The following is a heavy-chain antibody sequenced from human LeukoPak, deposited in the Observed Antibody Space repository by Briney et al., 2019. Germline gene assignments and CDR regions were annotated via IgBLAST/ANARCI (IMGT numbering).Heavy chain of an antibody. CDR3: AKPGGGSSIGY. CDR1: GFTFSSYS. V-gene: IGHV3-30*02. D-gene: IGHD6-6*01. Sequence: GGSLRLSCAASGFTFSSYSMHWVRQAPDKGLEWVAFVWYDETNKYYADSVKGRFTISRDNSKNTLYLQMNSLRADDTAVYYCAKPGGGSSIGYWGQGTPVTVFS. J-gene: IGHJ4*02. CDR2: VWYDETNK.